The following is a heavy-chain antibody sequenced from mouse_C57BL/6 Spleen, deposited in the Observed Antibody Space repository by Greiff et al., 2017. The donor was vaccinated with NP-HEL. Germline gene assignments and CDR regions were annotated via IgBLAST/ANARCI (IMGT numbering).Heavy chain of an antibody. CDR3: TDDGGYAMDY. J-gene: IGHJ4*01. CDR2: IRLKSDNYAT. V-gene: IGHV6-3*01. CDR1: GFTFSNYW. Sequence: DVKLQESGGGLVQPGGSMKLSCVASGFTFSNYWMNWVRQSPEKGLEWVAQIRLKSDNYATHYAESVKGRFTISRDDSKSSVYLQMNNLRAEDTGIYYCTDDGGYAMDYWGQGTSVTVSS. D-gene: IGHD2-12*01.